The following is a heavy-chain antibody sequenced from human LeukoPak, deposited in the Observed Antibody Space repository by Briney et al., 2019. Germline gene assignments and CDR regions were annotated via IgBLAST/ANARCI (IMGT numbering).Heavy chain of an antibody. CDR2: ISYDDGSNK. CDR3: AKGSTFFDS. Sequence: GGSLRLSCAASGLTFSSYGMHWVRQAPGKGLEWVAVISYDDGSNKYYADSVKGRFTISRDNSKNTLYLQMNSLRPEDTAVYYCAKGSTFFDSWGQGTLVTVSS. J-gene: IGHJ4*02. D-gene: IGHD2/OR15-2a*01. V-gene: IGHV3-30*18. CDR1: GLTFSSYG.